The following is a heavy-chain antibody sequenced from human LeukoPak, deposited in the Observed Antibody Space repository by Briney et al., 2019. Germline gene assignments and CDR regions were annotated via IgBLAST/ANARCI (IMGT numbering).Heavy chain of an antibody. CDR1: GFTFGTYW. CDR3: ARDKVVGATYFDY. CDR2: IKRDGSEK. Sequence: GGSLRLSCATSGFTFGTYWMSWVRQAPGRGLEWVANIKRDGSEKYYVDSVKGRFTISRDNAKNSLYLQMNSLRAEDTAVYYCARDKVVGATYFDYWGQGTLVTVSS. J-gene: IGHJ4*02. D-gene: IGHD1-26*01. V-gene: IGHV3-7*01.